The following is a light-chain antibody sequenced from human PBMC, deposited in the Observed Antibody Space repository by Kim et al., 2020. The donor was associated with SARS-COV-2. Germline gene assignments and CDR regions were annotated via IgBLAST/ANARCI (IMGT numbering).Light chain of an antibody. CDR2: GAS. CDR1: QSVSSD. Sequence: EIVMTQSPATLSVSPVERATLSCRASQSVSSDLAWYQQKPGQTPRLLIYGASTRATGIPARFSGSGSGTDFTLTITSLQSEDFAVYYCQHYHPLPPITFGQGTRLGIK. CDR3: QHYHPLPPIT. V-gene: IGKV3-15*01. J-gene: IGKJ5*01.